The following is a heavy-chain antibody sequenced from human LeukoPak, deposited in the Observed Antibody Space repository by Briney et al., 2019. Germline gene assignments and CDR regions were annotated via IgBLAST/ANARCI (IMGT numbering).Heavy chain of an antibody. J-gene: IGHJ4*02. V-gene: IGHV4-59*08. Sequence: PSETLSLTCTVSGGSISSYYWSWIRQPPGKGLEWIGYIYYSGSTNYNPSLKSRVTISVDTSKNQFSLKLSSVTAADTAVYYCARHSLRVVPAAPFDYWGQGTLVTVSS. CDR1: GGSISSYY. CDR2: IYYSGST. CDR3: ARHSLRVVPAAPFDY. D-gene: IGHD2-2*01.